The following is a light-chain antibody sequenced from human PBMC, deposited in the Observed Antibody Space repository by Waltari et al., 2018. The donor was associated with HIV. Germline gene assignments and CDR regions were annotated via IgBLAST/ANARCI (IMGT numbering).Light chain of an antibody. CDR3: CSYAIGGTFV. CDR2: EVN. Sequence: QSALTQPASVSGSPGQSITMSCTGTSSDVGRYNLVSWYQQHPGKAPKLIIYEVNKRPPGITKRFSGFKSGNTASLTITGLQAEDEADYHCCSYAIGGTFVFGGGTKVTVL. CDR1: SSDVGRYNL. V-gene: IGLV2-23*02. J-gene: IGLJ2*01.